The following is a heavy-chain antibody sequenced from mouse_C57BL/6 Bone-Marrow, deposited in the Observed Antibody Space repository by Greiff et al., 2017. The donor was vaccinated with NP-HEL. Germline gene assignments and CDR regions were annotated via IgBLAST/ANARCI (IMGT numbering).Heavy chain of an antibody. CDR3: ARGDFITTVVATDWYFDV. V-gene: IGHV5-12*01. J-gene: IGHJ1*03. CDR1: GFTFSDYY. D-gene: IGHD1-1*01. CDR2: ISNGGGST. Sequence: EVQLVESGGGLVQPGGSLKLSCAASGFTFSDYYMYWVRQTPEKRLEWVAYISNGGGSTYYPDTVKGRFTISRDNAKNTLYLQMSRLKSEDTAMYYCARGDFITTVVATDWYFDVWGTGTTVTVSS.